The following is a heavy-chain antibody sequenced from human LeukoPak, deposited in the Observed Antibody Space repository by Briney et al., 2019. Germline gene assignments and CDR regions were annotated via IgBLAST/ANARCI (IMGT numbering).Heavy chain of an antibody. Sequence: SETLSLTCTVSGGSISSYYWTWIRQPPGKGLEWIGEISHSAYTKYNPSLKSRVTISLDTSKNQFSLKMTSVTAADTAVYYCARYGSSSLDSWGQGTLVTVSS. D-gene: IGHD6-6*01. CDR2: ISHSAYT. CDR3: ARYGSSSLDS. J-gene: IGHJ4*02. CDR1: GGSISSYY. V-gene: IGHV4-34*01.